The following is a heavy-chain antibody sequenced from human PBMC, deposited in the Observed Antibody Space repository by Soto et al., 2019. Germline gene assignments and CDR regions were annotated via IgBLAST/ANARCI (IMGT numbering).Heavy chain of an antibody. Sequence: EVQLVKSGGGLVQPGGSLRLSCAISGITFSDHDIEWVRQAAGKGLEWLGRSRTRADNYATDYAASVKGRFTFSRDDSKSSLSLQMRSLKTGDTAMYYCVLWVRGIINYWGQGTLVTVSS. J-gene: IGHJ4*02. CDR1: GITFSDHD. CDR3: VLWVRGIINY. CDR2: SRTRADNYAT. D-gene: IGHD3-10*01. V-gene: IGHV3-72*01.